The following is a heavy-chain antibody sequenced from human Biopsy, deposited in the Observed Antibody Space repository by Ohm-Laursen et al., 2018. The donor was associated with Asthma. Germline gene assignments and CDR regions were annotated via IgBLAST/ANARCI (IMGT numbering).Heavy chain of an antibody. CDR2: IMTVFGTT. D-gene: IGHD6-19*01. Sequence: GASVTVSCQAPGGTFSNFAISWARQAPGQGLEWLGGIMTVFGTTNYAQKFQGRVTITADESTSTAYMEVTSLRSEDTAIYYCARCQVGYSSGWSLLLKKIYYSGMDVWGQGTAVTVSS. CDR3: ARCQVGYSSGWSLLLKKIYYSGMDV. J-gene: IGHJ6*02. V-gene: IGHV1-69*13. CDR1: GGTFSNFA.